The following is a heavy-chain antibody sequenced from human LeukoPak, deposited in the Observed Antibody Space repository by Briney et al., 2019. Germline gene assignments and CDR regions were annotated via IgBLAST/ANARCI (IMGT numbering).Heavy chain of an antibody. CDR1: GFSLSTRGVG. V-gene: IGHV2-5*02. CDR2: IYWDDDK. D-gene: IGHD3-22*01. Sequence: SGPTLVNPTQTLTLTCTFSGFSLSTRGVGVGWIRQPPGKALEWLALIYWDDDKRYTPSLKTRLTITKDTSKNQVVLTMTNMDPVDTATYYCAHRYYYDSIGIRSFDYWGQGTLVTVSS. J-gene: IGHJ4*02. CDR3: AHRYYYDSIGIRSFDY.